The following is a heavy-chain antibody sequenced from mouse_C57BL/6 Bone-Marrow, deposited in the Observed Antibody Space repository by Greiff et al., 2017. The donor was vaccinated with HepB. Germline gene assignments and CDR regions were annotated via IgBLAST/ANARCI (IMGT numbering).Heavy chain of an antibody. Sequence: DVKLQESGPELVKPGASVKMSCKASGYTFTDYNMHWVKQSHGKSLEWIGYINPNNGGTSYNQKFKGKATLTVNKSSSTAYMELRSLTSEDSAVYYCVYGSSYGYFDYWGQGTTLTVSS. CDR1: GYTFTDYN. CDR2: INPNNGGT. D-gene: IGHD1-1*01. V-gene: IGHV1-22*01. J-gene: IGHJ2*01. CDR3: VYGSSYGYFDY.